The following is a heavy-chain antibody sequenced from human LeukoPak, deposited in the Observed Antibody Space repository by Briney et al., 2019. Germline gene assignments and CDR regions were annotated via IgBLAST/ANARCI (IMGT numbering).Heavy chain of an antibody. Sequence: PSETLSLTCAVSGGSFSGSYWSWIRQPPGKGLEWIGEINHSGSTNYNPSLKSRVTISVDTSKNQFSLKLSSVTAADTAVYYCARGGIAAVRINDFDYWGQGTLVTVSS. CDR1: GGSFSGSY. CDR3: ARGGIAAVRINDFDY. V-gene: IGHV4-34*01. CDR2: INHSGST. J-gene: IGHJ4*02. D-gene: IGHD6-13*01.